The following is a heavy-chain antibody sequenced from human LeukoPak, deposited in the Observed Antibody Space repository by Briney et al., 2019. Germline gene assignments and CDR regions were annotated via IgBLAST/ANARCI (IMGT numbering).Heavy chain of an antibody. CDR2: ISSSSSTI. CDR3: ARDAPYYYDSSSTFDY. J-gene: IGHJ4*02. V-gene: IGHV3-48*04. D-gene: IGHD3-22*01. Sequence: GGSLRLSCAASGFTFSSYSMNWVRQAPGKGLEWVSYISSSSSTIYYADSVKGRFTISRDNAKNSLYLQMNSLRAEDTAVYYCARDAPYYYDSSSTFDYWGQGTLVTVSS. CDR1: GFTFSSYS.